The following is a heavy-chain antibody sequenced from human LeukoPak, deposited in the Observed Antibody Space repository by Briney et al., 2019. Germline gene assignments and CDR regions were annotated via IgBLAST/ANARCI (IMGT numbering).Heavy chain of an antibody. Sequence: ASVKVSCKASGYTFTSYAMNWVRQAPGQGLEWMGGIIPIFGTANYAQKFQGRVTITADESTSTAYMELSSLRSEDTALYYCARELRRDDNWGQGILVTVSS. V-gene: IGHV1-69*13. J-gene: IGHJ4*02. CDR1: GYTFTSYA. CDR3: ARELRRDDN. CDR2: IIPIFGTA.